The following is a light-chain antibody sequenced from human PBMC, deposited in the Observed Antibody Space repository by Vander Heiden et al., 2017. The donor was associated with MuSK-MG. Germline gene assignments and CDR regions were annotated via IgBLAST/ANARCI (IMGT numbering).Light chain of an antibody. CDR3: QQRYNWPPWT. J-gene: IGKJ1*01. V-gene: IGKV3-11*01. CDR2: DAS. CDR1: QMVSSY. Sequence: EIVLSQSPATLSLSPGERATLSCRASQMVSSYLAWYQQKPGQAPRLLIDDASNRATGIPARFSGSGSGTDFTLTISSLDPEDFAVYFCQQRYNWPPWTFGQGTKVEIK.